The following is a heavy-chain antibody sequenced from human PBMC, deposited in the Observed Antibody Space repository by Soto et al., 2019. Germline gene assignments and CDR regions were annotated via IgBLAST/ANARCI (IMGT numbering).Heavy chain of an antibody. CDR1: GFTFSSYG. Sequence: EVQLLESGGGLVQPGGSLRLSCAASGFTFSSYGMTWVRQAPGKGLEWVSFSSATGAGTYYVDSVKGRFTISRDNSKNTLYLQMTSLRADDTAVYYCAKDRRAGGNYGLDSDFWGQGALVIVSS. V-gene: IGHV3-23*01. CDR3: AKDRRAGGNYGLDSDF. CDR2: SSATGAGT. J-gene: IGHJ4*02. D-gene: IGHD1-7*01.